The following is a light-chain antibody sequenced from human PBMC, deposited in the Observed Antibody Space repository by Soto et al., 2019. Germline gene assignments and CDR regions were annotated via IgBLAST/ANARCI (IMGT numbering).Light chain of an antibody. Sequence: QSVLTQPPSASGTPGQRVTISCSGSSYNIGTNPVNWYQQLPGTAPKLLIYTNYQRPSGVPDRFSGSKSGTSASLAISGLQSEDEADYYCAAWDDSLNGHVFGTGTKVTVL. CDR3: AAWDDSLNGHV. V-gene: IGLV1-44*01. CDR1: SYNIGTNP. J-gene: IGLJ1*01. CDR2: TNY.